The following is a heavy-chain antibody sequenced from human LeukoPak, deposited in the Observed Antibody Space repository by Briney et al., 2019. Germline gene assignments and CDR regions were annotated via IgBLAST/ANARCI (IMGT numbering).Heavy chain of an antibody. J-gene: IGHJ6*03. CDR2: IKPNAAGT. CDR1: GYSFTDYY. Sequence: WASVRLSCTASGYSFTDYYLHWVRQAPGQGLEWMGWIKPNAAGTDYDQEVLGGVTLAWQRCMSTAYVELNRLTADDTAVYYCATSAGDYRAGHYYYMGVWGKGTSVTVSS. V-gene: IGHV1-2*02. CDR3: ATSAGDYRAGHYYYMGV. D-gene: IGHD4-11*01.